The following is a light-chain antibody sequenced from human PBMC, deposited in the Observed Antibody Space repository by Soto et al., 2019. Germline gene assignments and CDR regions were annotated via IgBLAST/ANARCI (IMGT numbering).Light chain of an antibody. CDR1: QVISNY. Sequence: DIQMTQSPSSLSASVGDRVTITCRASQVISNYLNWYQQQPGKAPNLLIYGATSLQSGVPSRFSGSRSGTDFTLTIISVQPEDFSTYYCQQSYSTLLYTFGQGTELEIK. CDR2: GAT. CDR3: QQSYSTLLYT. J-gene: IGKJ2*01. V-gene: IGKV1-39*01.